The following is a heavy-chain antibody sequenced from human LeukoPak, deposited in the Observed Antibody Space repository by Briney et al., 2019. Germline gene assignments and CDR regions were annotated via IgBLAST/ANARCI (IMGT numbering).Heavy chain of an antibody. V-gene: IGHV3-9*01. J-gene: IGHJ2*01. Sequence: GGSLRLSCAASGFTFDDYAMHWVRQAPGKGLEWVSGISWNSGSIGYADSVKGRFTISRDNAKNSLYLQMNSLRAEDTALYYCAKDIGTGGTGWYFDLWGRGTLVTVSS. CDR1: GFTFDDYA. CDR2: ISWNSGSI. CDR3: AKDIGTGGTGWYFDL. D-gene: IGHD6-13*01.